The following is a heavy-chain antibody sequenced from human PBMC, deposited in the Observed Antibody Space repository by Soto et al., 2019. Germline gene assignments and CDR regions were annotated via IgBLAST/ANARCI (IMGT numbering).Heavy chain of an antibody. Sequence: QVQLQESGPGLVKPSQTLSLTCTLSGGSISSEGYYWTWIRQHPGKGLEWIGDFYYSWTTSYNPSLKSRLTISVATSNNQFSLRLSSVTAADTAMYYCARRHDILTGSDSFDVWSRGTMVTVSS. J-gene: IGHJ3*01. CDR1: GGSISSEGYY. CDR2: FYYSWTT. V-gene: IGHV4-31*03. CDR3: ARRHDILTGSDSFDV. D-gene: IGHD3-9*01.